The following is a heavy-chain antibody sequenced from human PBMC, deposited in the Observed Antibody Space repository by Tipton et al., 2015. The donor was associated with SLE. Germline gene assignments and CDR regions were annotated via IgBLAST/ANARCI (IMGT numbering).Heavy chain of an antibody. V-gene: IGHV4-59*11. Sequence: GLVKPSETLSLTCTVSGGSIKNHYWSWIRQAPGMGLEWIGYIYYSGGTNYNPSLKSRVTMSVDTSKNQFSLKLTSLTAADTALYYCARSKAVAGTVIEYWGPGTLVTVSS. D-gene: IGHD6-19*01. CDR1: GGSIKNHY. J-gene: IGHJ4*02. CDR3: ARSKAVAGTVIEY. CDR2: IYYSGGT.